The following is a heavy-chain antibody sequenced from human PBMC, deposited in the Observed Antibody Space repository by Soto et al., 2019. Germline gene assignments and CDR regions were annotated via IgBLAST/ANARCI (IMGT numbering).Heavy chain of an antibody. D-gene: IGHD5-18*01. J-gene: IGHJ5*02. CDR1: GFTFSSYG. CDR2: IWYDGSNK. CDR3: ARAGDTAMVISFWFDP. Sequence: GGSLRLSCAASGFTFSSYGMHWVRQAPGKGLEWVAVIWYDGSNKYYADSVKGRFTISRDNSKNTLYLQMNSLRAEDTAVYYCARAGDTAMVISFWFDPWGQGTLVTVSS. V-gene: IGHV3-33*01.